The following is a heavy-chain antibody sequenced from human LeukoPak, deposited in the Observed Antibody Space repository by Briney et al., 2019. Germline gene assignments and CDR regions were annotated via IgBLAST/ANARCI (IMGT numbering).Heavy chain of an antibody. D-gene: IGHD3-10*01. CDR1: GFTVSSNY. J-gene: IGHJ6*02. CDR3: VRELYYYGSGGPLYYYYYGMDV. CDR2: IYSGGST. Sequence: GGSLRLSCAASGFTVSSNYMSWVRQAPGKGLEWVSVIYSGGSTYYADSVKGRFTISRDNSENTLYLQMNSLRAEDTAVYYCVRELYYYGSGGPLYYYYYGMDVWGQGTTVTVSS. V-gene: IGHV3-66*01.